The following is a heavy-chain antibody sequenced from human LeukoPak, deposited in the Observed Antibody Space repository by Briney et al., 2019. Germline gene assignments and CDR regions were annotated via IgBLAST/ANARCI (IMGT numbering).Heavy chain of an antibody. CDR3: ARLLGYCSSTSCHGWGYYYYGMDV. J-gene: IGHJ6*02. CDR2: IYPGDSDT. V-gene: IGHV5-51*01. CDR1: GYSFTSYW. D-gene: IGHD2-2*01. Sequence: PGESLKISCKGSGYSFTSYWIGWVRQMPGKGLVWMGIIYPGDSDTRYSPSFQGQVTISADKSISTAYLQWSSLKASDTAMYYCARLLGYCSSTSCHGWGYYYYGMDVWGQGTTVTVSS.